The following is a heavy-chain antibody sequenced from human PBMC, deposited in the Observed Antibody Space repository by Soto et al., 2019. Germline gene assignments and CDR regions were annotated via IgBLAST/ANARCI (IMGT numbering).Heavy chain of an antibody. D-gene: IGHD2-2*01. V-gene: IGHV3-7*01. Sequence: GGSLRLSCAASGFSFSTSWMSWVRQAPGNGLEWVASIKRDGSEKYYVDSVKGRFTISRDNAKNSLYLQMNSLRAEDTAVYYCAKYFASDHLYMDVWGTGTTVTVSS. CDR3: AKYFASDHLYMDV. CDR1: GFSFSTSW. J-gene: IGHJ6*03. CDR2: IKRDGSEK.